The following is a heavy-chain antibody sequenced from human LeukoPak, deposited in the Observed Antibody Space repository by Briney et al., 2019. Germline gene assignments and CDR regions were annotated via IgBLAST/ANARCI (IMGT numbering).Heavy chain of an antibody. CDR3: AKDWTIVVVPAARDY. Sequence: GGSLRLSCAASGFTFSSYWMSWVRQAPGKGLEWVSAISGSGGSTYYADSVKGRFTISRDNSKNTLYLQMNSLRAEDTAVYYCAKDWTIVVVPAARDYWGQGTLVTVSS. CDR1: GFTFSSYW. V-gene: IGHV3-23*01. J-gene: IGHJ4*02. D-gene: IGHD2-2*01. CDR2: ISGSGGST.